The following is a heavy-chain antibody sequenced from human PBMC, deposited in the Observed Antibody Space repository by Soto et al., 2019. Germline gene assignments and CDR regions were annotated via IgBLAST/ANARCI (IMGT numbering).Heavy chain of an antibody. D-gene: IGHD3-10*01. J-gene: IGHJ3*02. CDR1: GGSISSYY. V-gene: IGHV4-59*01. CDR2: IYYSGST. CDR3: AREVRGVTDALDI. Sequence: SETLSLTCTVSGGSISSYYWSWIRQPPGKGLEWIGYIYYSGSTNYNPSLKSRVTISVDTSKNQFSLKLSSVTAADTAVYYCAREVRGVTDALDIWGQGTMVTVSS.